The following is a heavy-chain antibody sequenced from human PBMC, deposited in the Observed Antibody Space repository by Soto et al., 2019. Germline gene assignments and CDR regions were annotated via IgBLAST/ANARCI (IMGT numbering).Heavy chain of an antibody. CDR3: ARGAPGTYCSSTSCLGHLDV. CDR1: GGSISSGGYY. Sequence: PSETLSLTCTVSGGSISSGGYYWSWIRQHPGKGLEWIGYIYYSGSTYYNPSLKSRVTISVDTSKNQFSLKLSSVTAADTAVYYCARGAPGTYCSSTSCLGHLDVWGQGTTVTVSS. V-gene: IGHV4-31*03. CDR2: IYYSGST. D-gene: IGHD2-2*01. J-gene: IGHJ6*02.